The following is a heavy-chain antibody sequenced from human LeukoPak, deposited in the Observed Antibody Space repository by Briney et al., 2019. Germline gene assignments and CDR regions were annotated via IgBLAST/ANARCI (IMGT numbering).Heavy chain of an antibody. CDR1: GGSITSRSYY. CDR3: ARLTPYSGSPLGDY. D-gene: IGHD1-26*01. V-gene: IGHV4-39*01. J-gene: IGHJ4*02. CDR2: MYYSGST. Sequence: PSETLSLTCTVSGGSITSRSYYWGWIRQPPGKGLEWIGSMYYSGSTYYNPSLKSRVTISVDTSKNQFSLKLSSVTAADTAVYYCARLTPYSGSPLGDYWGQGTLVTVSS.